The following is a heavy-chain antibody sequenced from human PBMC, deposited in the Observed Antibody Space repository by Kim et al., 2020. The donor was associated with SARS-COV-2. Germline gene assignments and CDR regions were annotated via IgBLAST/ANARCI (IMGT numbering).Heavy chain of an antibody. J-gene: IGHJ4*02. V-gene: IGHV3-11*05. CDR1: GFTFSDYY. Sequence: GGSLRLSCAASGFTFSDYYMTWVRQAPGKGLEWFSYISSIDGYTNYADSVRGRFTISRDNAENSLYLQMNSLRAEDTAIYYCVRVGRLLRYFDWLSIDIGDFDYWGQGTLVTVSS. CDR2: ISSIDGYT. CDR3: VRVGRLLRYFDWLSIDIGDFDY. D-gene: IGHD3-9*01.